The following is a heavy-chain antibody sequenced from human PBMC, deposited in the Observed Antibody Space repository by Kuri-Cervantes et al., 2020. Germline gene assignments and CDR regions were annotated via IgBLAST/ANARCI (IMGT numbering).Heavy chain of an antibody. Sequence: GGSLRLSCAASGFTFSSYAMSWVRQAPGKGLEWVGRIKSKTDGGTTDYAAPVKDRFTISRDDSKNTVYLQMNSLRAEDTAVYYCARAGHGGDAFDIWGQGTMVTVSS. V-gene: IGHV3-15*01. J-gene: IGHJ3*02. CDR2: IKSKTDGGTT. CDR3: ARAGHGGDAFDI. CDR1: GFTFSSYA.